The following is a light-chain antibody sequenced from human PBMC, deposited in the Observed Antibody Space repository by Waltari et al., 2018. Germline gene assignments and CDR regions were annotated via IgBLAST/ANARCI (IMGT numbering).Light chain of an antibody. CDR2: MTT. CDR1: SSNIGHYD. J-gene: IGLJ1*01. CDR3: QSHDWRLNAYV. Sequence: QSVLTQPPSVSGAPGQTVTISCTGSSSNIGHYDVHWYQHLPGTAPKLLIYMTTGGPSGVPGRFSASMSGTAATLAITGLQTGDEADYYCQSHDWRLNAYVFGSGTRVTVL. V-gene: IGLV1-40*01.